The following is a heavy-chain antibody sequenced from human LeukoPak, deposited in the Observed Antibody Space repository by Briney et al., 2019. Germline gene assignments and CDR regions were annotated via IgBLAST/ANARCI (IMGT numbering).Heavy chain of an antibody. V-gene: IGHV3-7*01. CDR1: GFTFTRFW. D-gene: IGHD3-3*01. CDR2: INPDGTKT. CDR3: ATAPASVDSS. Sequence: GGSLRLSCAASGFTFTRFWLTWVRQSPGKGLEWVANINPDGTKTTYVDSVEGRFAISRDNAKNSVFLLMTSLRAEDTAMYYCATAPASVDSSWGQGTLVAISS. J-gene: IGHJ5*02.